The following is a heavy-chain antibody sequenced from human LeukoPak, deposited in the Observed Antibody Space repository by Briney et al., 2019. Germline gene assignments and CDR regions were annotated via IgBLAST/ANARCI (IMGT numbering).Heavy chain of an antibody. D-gene: IGHD6-13*01. V-gene: IGHV4-34*01. J-gene: IGHJ4*02. CDR2: IYHSGST. CDR1: NGSFSGYY. Sequence: KPSETLSLTCAVYNGSFSGYYWTWIRQPPGKGLEWIGEIYHSGSTNYNPSLKSRVTISVDTSKNQFSLKLSSVTAADTAVYYCATGVHGIAAAGDYYFDYWGQGTLVTVSS. CDR3: ATGVHGIAAAGDYYFDY.